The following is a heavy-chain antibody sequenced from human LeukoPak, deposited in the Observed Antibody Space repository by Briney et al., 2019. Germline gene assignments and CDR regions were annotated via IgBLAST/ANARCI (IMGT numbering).Heavy chain of an antibody. CDR3: ARSGYSYAGY. J-gene: IGHJ4*02. Sequence: GGSLSLSGEALGSTARRNNMTWVRGAQGRGLEWVSVVYASGSTYYADSVKGRFTISRDTSKNTLYLQMNSLRAEDTAVYYCARSGYSYAGYWGQGTLVTVFS. CDR2: VYASGST. CDR1: GSTARRNN. D-gene: IGHD5-18*01. V-gene: IGHV3-53*01.